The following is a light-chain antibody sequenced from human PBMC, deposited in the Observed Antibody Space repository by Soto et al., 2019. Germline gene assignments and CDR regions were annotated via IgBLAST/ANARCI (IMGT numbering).Light chain of an antibody. CDR1: QSVSSSY. CDR2: GAS. J-gene: IGKJ2*01. Sequence: EIVLTQSPGTLSLSPGERATLSCRASQSVSSSYLAWYQQKPGQAPSLLIYGASSRATGIPDRFSGSGSGTDFTLTISRLEPEDFAVYYCHQYGSSEYTFGQGTKLEIK. CDR3: HQYGSSEYT. V-gene: IGKV3-20*01.